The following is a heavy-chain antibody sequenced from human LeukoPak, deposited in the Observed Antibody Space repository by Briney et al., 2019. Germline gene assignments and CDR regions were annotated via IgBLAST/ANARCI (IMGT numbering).Heavy chain of an antibody. D-gene: IGHD6-13*01. CDR2: LNPNSCGT. Sequence: ASVKESCKASGYTFTGYYMHWVRQATGQGLEWMGWLNPNSCGTNYAQKFQGRVTMTRDTSISTAYMELSRLRSDDTAVDYGAIGLGSSSWYFYWGQGTLVTVSS. CDR1: GYTFTGYY. V-gene: IGHV1-2*02. CDR3: AIGLGSSSWYFY. J-gene: IGHJ4*02.